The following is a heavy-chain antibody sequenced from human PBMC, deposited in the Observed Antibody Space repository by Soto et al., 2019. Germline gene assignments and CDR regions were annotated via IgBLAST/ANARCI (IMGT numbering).Heavy chain of an antibody. V-gene: IGHV3-74*01. CDR2: INSDGSSI. Sequence: GGSLKLSCATSGFDFSNTWIHWVRQVPGQGLVWVSRINSDGSSIIYADSVKGRFTLSRDNAKNTVHLQMSSLRVEDAAVYYCAKDWYHTIDSWGQGIPVTVSS. J-gene: IGHJ4*02. D-gene: IGHD1-20*01. CDR3: AKDWYHTIDS. CDR1: GFDFSNTW.